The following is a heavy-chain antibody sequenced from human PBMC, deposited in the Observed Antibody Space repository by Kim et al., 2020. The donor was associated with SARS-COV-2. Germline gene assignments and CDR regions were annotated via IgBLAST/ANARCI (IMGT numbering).Heavy chain of an antibody. J-gene: IGHJ3*02. Sequence: DYAGSVISRITINADTSKNQFSLQLNSVSPEDTAVYYCARDTPGQKAYDIWGQGTMVTVSS. CDR3: ARDTPGQKAYDI. V-gene: IGHV6-1*01.